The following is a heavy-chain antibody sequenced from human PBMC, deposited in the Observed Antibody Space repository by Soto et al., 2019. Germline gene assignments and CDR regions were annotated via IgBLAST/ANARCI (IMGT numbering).Heavy chain of an antibody. CDR1: GFTFSSYA. J-gene: IGHJ4*02. CDR2: ISGSGGST. D-gene: IGHD6-13*01. Sequence: GSLRLSCAASGFTFSSYAMSWVRQAPGKGLEWVSAISGSGGSTYYADSVRGRFTVSRDNSKNSLSLRMNSLRDEDTAVYFCAKRSPYSSGWYSPIFDYWGQGALVTVSS. V-gene: IGHV3-23*01. CDR3: AKRSPYSSGWYSPIFDY.